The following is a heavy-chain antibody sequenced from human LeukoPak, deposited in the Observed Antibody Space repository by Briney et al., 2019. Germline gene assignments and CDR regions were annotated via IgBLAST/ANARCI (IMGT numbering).Heavy chain of an antibody. CDR2: IKEDGSEK. D-gene: IGHD3-10*01. J-gene: IGHJ3*02. CDR1: GFTLSRYW. V-gene: IGHV3-7*03. CDR3: ARDWVAGVPFDAFDI. Sequence: GGSLRLSCAASGFTLSRYWMSWVRQAPGKGLEWVANIKEDGSEKYYVDSVKGRFTISRDNAQNSVYLYMNSLTAEDTALYYCARDWVAGVPFDAFDIWGQGTMVSVSS.